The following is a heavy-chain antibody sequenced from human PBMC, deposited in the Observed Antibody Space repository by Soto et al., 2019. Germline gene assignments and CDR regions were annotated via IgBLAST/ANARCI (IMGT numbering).Heavy chain of an antibody. J-gene: IGHJ3*02. V-gene: IGHV3-33*03. Sequence: GGSLRLSCAASGFTFSSYGMHWVRQAPGKGLEWVAVIWYDGSNKYYADSVKGRFTISRDNSKNTLYLQMNSLRAEDTAVYYCLSCFRFLGYCSGGSCYPDAFDIWGQGTMVTVSS. CDR3: LSCFRFLGYCSGGSCYPDAFDI. D-gene: IGHD2-15*01. CDR2: IWYDGSNK. CDR1: GFTFSSYG.